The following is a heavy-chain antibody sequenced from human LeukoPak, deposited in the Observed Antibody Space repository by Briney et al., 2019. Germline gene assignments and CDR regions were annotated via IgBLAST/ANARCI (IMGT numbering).Heavy chain of an antibody. CDR1: GYTFTGYY. J-gene: IGHJ4*02. CDR3: ARGRLGSSHSSDFDY. V-gene: IGHV1-2*02. CDR2: INPNSGGT. D-gene: IGHD2-15*01. Sequence: ASVKVSCKASGYTFTGYYMHWVRQAPGQGLEWMGWINPNSGGTNYAQKFQGRVTMTRDTSISTAYMELSRLRSDDTAVYYCARGRLGSSHSSDFDYWGQGTLVTVSS.